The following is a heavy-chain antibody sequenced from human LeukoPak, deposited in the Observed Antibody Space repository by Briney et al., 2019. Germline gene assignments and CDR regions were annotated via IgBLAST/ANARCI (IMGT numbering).Heavy chain of an antibody. D-gene: IGHD6-6*01. J-gene: IGHJ4*02. CDR2: IIPIFGTT. CDR1: GGTFSNYA. V-gene: IGHV1-69*13. Sequence: SVKVSCKASGGTFSNYAISWVRQAPGQGLEWMGGIIPIFGTTNYAQKFQDRVSITADESTSTAYMELSSLRSEDTAVYYCARGGSSSFEDFDYWGQGTLVSVSS. CDR3: ARGGSSSFEDFDY.